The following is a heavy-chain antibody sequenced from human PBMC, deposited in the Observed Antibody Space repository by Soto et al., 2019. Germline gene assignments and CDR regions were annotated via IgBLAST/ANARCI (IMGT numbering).Heavy chain of an antibody. D-gene: IGHD6-19*01. J-gene: IGHJ4*02. V-gene: IGHV3-7*05. CDR3: ARLDSSGWYYFDY. Sequence: PGGSLRLSCAASGFTFSSYWMSWVRQAPGKGLEWVANIKQDGSEKYYVDSVKGRFTISRDNAKNSLYLQMNSLRAEDTAVYYCARLDSSGWYYFDYWGQGTLVTVSS. CDR2: IKQDGSEK. CDR1: GFTFSSYW.